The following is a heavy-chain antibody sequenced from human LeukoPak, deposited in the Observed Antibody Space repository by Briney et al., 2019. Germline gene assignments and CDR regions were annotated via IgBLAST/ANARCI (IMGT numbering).Heavy chain of an antibody. CDR3: ARRKTYYYGSGSHNWFDP. J-gene: IGHJ5*02. CDR1: GGSISSYY. Sequence: PSETLSLTCTVSGGSISSYYWSWIRQPPGKGLEWIGNIYYSGSTNYNPSLKSRVTISVDTSKNQFSLKLSSVTAADTAVYYCARRKTYYYGSGSHNWFDPWGQGTLVTVSS. D-gene: IGHD3-10*01. V-gene: IGHV4-59*12. CDR2: IYYSGST.